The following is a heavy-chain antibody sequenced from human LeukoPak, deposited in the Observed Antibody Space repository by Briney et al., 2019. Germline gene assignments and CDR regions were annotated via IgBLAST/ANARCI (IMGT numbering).Heavy chain of an antibody. V-gene: IGHV3-21*06. D-gene: IGHD6-13*01. CDR2: IGNSGHTL. Sequence: GGSLRLSCVVSGFSFRTYSMNWVRQAPGKGLEWVSSIGNSGHTLYYADSVKGRFTISRDNAKNLLYLQMNSLRAEDTAVYYCARRITGYSSSSIGHWGQGTLVTVSS. J-gene: IGHJ4*02. CDR3: ARRITGYSSSSIGH. CDR1: GFSFRTYS.